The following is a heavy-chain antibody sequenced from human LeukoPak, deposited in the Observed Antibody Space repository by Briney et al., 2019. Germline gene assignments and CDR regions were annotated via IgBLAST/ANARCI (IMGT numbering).Heavy chain of an antibody. CDR1: GGSISSGSYY. V-gene: IGHV4-30-2*03. CDR2: IYYTGNT. J-gene: IGHJ4*02. Sequence: PSQTLSLTCTVSGGSISSGSYYWSWIRQPAGKGLEWIGSIYYTGNTYYNASLKSRVTISIDTSKNQISLRLTTVTATDTAMYYCARQTGSGLFTLPGAQGTLVTVSS. CDR3: ARQTGSGLFTLP. D-gene: IGHD3/OR15-3a*01.